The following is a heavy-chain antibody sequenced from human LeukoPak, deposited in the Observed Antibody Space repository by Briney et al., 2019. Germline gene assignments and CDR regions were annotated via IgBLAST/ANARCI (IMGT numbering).Heavy chain of an antibody. V-gene: IGHV3-9*01. Sequence: GGSLRLSCAASGFTFDDYAMPWVRQAPGKGLEWVSGISWNSGSIGYADSVKGRFTISRDNAKNSLYLQMNSLRAEDTALYYCAKGHTAMVTTPPDYWGQGTLVTVSS. CDR2: ISWNSGSI. J-gene: IGHJ4*02. CDR1: GFTFDDYA. CDR3: AKGHTAMVTTPPDY. D-gene: IGHD5-18*01.